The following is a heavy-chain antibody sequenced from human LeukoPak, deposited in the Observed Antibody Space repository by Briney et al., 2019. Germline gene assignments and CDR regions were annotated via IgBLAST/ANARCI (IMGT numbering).Heavy chain of an antibody. CDR3: ARSPYYYYMDV. V-gene: IGHV4-59*07. CDR1: GDSISSSY. Sequence: LLKSSVSLPLTCTVYGDSISSSYWSWVRQPPGMGREWIGYVYYSGSTNYNPALKSRVTISLDTSKNQFSLNLSSVTAADTAVYYCARSPYYYYMDVWGKGATVTISS. J-gene: IGHJ6*03. CDR2: VYYSGST.